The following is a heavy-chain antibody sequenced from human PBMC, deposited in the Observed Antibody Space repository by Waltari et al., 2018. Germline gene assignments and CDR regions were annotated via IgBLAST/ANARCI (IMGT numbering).Heavy chain of an antibody. J-gene: IGHJ5*02. Sequence: QLQLQESGPGLVKPSETLSLTCTVSGGSISSSSYYWGWIRQPPGKGLEWIGSVYYSGSTYYTPSLKSRVTISVDTSKNQFSLKLSSVTAADTAVYYCARGSSWPQDNWFDPWGQGTLVTVSS. CDR3: ARGSSWPQDNWFDP. V-gene: IGHV4-39*07. CDR1: GGSISSSSYY. D-gene: IGHD2-2*01. CDR2: VYYSGST.